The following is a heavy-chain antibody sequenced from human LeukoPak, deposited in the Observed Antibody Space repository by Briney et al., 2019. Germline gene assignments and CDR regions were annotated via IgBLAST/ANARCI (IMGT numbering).Heavy chain of an antibody. D-gene: IGHD3-22*01. V-gene: IGHV3-21*01. Sequence: GGSLRLSCAASGFTFSSYSMNWVRQAPGKGLEWVSSISSSSSYIYYADSVKGRFTISRDNAKNSLYLQMNSLRAEDTAVYYCARDLPRITMILQVFNIWGKGKRVTVFS. CDR2: ISSSSSYI. CDR3: ARDLPRITMILQVFNI. J-gene: IGHJ3*02. CDR1: GFTFSSYS.